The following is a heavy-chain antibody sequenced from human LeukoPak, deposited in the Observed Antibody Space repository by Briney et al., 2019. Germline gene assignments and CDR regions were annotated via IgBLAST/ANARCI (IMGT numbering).Heavy chain of an antibody. CDR1: GGSISSSSYY. J-gene: IGHJ4*02. CDR2: IYYSGST. D-gene: IGHD3-22*01. CDR3: ARLMYYYDSSGYYFDY. Sequence: SETLSLSCTVSGGSISSSSYYWGWIRQPPGKGLECIGSIYYSGSTYYNPSLKSRVTISVDTSKNQFSLKLSSVTAADTAVYYCARLMYYYDSSGYYFDYWGQGTLVTVSS. V-gene: IGHV4-39*01.